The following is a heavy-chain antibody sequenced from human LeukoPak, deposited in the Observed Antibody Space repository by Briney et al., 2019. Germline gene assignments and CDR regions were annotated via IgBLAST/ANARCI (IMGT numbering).Heavy chain of an antibody. CDR2: IYYSGST. D-gene: IGHD4-23*01. CDR1: GGSMSSYY. Sequence: PSETLFLTCTVSGGSMSSYYWSWIRQPPGKGLEWIGYIYYSGSTNYNPSLKSRVTISVDTSKNQFSLKLSSVTAADTAVYYCARDGGGNSYAFDIWGQGTMVTVSS. CDR3: ARDGGGNSYAFDI. J-gene: IGHJ3*02. V-gene: IGHV4-59*01.